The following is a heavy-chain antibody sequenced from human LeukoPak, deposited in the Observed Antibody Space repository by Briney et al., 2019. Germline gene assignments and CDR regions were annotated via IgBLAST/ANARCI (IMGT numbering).Heavy chain of an antibody. CDR3: ARASEVAAVDY. D-gene: IGHD6-25*01. CDR2: IYYSGST. CDR1: GGSISSYY. Sequence: SETLSLTCTVSGGSISSYYWSWIRQPPGKGLEWIGYIYYSGSTNYNPSLKSRVTISGDKSKNQFSLKLSSVTAADTAMYYCARASEVAAVDYWGQGTLVTVSS. V-gene: IGHV4-59*01. J-gene: IGHJ4*02.